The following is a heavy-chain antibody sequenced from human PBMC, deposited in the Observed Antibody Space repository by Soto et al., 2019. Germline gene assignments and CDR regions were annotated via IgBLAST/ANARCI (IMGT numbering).Heavy chain of an antibody. CDR3: AHAGYYENSGYPIDY. D-gene: IGHD3-22*01. CDR1: GFSLSTTGVA. Sequence: QITLKESGPTLVKPTQTLTLTCSFSGFSLSTTGVAVGWIRQPPGKALEWLAFIYWDDDKHYSPSLQSRLTITKDTSKNHVVLTMTNMDPVDTATYYCAHAGYYENSGYPIDYWGQGNLVTVSS. V-gene: IGHV2-5*02. J-gene: IGHJ4*02. CDR2: IYWDDDK.